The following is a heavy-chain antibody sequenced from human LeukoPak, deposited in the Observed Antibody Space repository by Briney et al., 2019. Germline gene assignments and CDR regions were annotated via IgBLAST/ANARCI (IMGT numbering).Heavy chain of an antibody. CDR3: ARFPYSSSTQEYYYYGMDV. Sequence: PGGSLRLSCAASGFTFSSYSMNWVRQAPGNGLEWVSYISSSSSTIYYADSVKGRFTISRDNAKNSLYLQMNSLRDEDTAVYYCARFPYSSSTQEYYYYGMDVWGQGTTVTVSS. V-gene: IGHV3-48*02. J-gene: IGHJ6*02. CDR1: GFTFSSYS. CDR2: ISSSSSTI. D-gene: IGHD6-6*01.